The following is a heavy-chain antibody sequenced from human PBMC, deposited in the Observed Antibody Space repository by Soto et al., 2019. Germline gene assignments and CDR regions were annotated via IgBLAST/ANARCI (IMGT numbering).Heavy chain of an antibody. D-gene: IGHD3-9*01. CDR2: ISAYNGDT. J-gene: IGHJ4*02. Sequence: VQLVQSGAEVKKPGASVKVSCTASGFTFSNYGITWVRQSPGQGFEWMGWISAYNGDTYYAQKLQRRVTMTTDTAKSPGHMELSSRGSDGTAVYYCERPADWHLDYYFDYWGQGTLVIVSS. CDR3: ERPADWHLDYYFDY. CDR1: GFTFSNYG. V-gene: IGHV1-18*01.